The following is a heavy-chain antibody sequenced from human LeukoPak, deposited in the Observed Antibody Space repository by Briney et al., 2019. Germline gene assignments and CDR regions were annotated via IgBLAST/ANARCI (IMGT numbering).Heavy chain of an antibody. D-gene: IGHD5-18*01. J-gene: IGHJ4*02. Sequence: GGSLRLSCAASGFTFSNFWMSWVRQVPGKGLEWVANIKQDGSEENYVDSVKGRFTISRDNAKNSLYLQMNSLRAEDTAVYYCAREGAEGTAMAIFDYWGQGTLVTVSS. CDR1: GFTFSNFW. CDR3: AREGAEGTAMAIFDY. CDR2: IKQDGSEE. V-gene: IGHV3-7*01.